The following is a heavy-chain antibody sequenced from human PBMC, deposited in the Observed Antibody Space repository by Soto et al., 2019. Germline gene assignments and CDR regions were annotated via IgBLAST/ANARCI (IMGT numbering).Heavy chain of an antibody. CDR1: GGTFSSYA. CDR2: IIPIFGTA. CDR3: ASPYSRSSEYYYYYGMDV. V-gene: IGHV1-69*13. Sequence: ASVKVSCKASGGTFSSYAISWVRQAPGQGLEWMGGIIPIFGTANYAQKFQGRVTITADESTSTAYMELSSLRSEDTAVYYCASPYSRSSEYYYYYGMDVWGQGTTVTVSS. J-gene: IGHJ6*02. D-gene: IGHD6-6*01.